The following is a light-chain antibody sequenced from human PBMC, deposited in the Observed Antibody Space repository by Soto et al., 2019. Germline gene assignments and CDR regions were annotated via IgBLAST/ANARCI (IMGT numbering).Light chain of an antibody. CDR2: EVS. CDR3: SSYAGSNIVV. V-gene: IGLV2-8*01. CDR1: SSDVGGYNF. J-gene: IGLJ2*01. Sequence: QSALTQPPSASGSPGQSVTISCTGTSSDVGGYNFVSWYQQHPGKAPKLMIYEVSERPSGVPDRFSGSKSGNTASLTVSGLQAEDEADYYCSSYAGSNIVVFGAGTKVTVL.